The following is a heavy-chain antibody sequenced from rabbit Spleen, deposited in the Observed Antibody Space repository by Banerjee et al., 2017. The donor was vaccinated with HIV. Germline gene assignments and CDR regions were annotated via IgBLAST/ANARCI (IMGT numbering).Heavy chain of an antibody. Sequence: EESGGDLVKPEGSLTLTCTASGFSFSSSDWICWVRQAPGKGLEWIACIYGGSSGTTYYANWAVGRFTISKTSSTTVTLRMTSLTAADTATYFCARDTYGDGGYVYAFNFWGQGTLVTVS. CDR2: IYGGSSGTT. V-gene: IGHV1S45*01. CDR1: GFSFSSSDW. D-gene: IGHD6-1*01. J-gene: IGHJ4*01. CDR3: ARDTYGDGGYVYAFNF.